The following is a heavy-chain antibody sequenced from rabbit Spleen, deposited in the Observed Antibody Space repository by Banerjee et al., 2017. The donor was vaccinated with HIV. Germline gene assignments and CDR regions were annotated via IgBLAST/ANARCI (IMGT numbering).Heavy chain of an antibody. Sequence: QQLVESGGGLVKPGASLTLTCKASGFDFSRGYDMCWVRQAPGKGLEWIGCIYTGNVKTCYASWAKGRFTISKTSSTTVTLQMTSLTVADTATYFCARDAGSGHYIDSYFDLWGPGTLVSVS. CDR2: IYTGNVKT. V-gene: IGHV1S40*01. CDR3: ARDAGSGHYIDSYFDL. CDR1: GFDFSRGYD. J-gene: IGHJ4*01. D-gene: IGHD8-1*01.